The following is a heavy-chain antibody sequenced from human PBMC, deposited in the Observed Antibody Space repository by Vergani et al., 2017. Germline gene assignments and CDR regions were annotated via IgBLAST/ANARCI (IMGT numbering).Heavy chain of an antibody. D-gene: IGHD6-19*01. CDR1: GFTFDDYA. V-gene: IGHV3-9*01. J-gene: IGHJ6*02. Sequence: EVQLVESGGGLVQPGRSLRLSCAASGFTFDDYAMHWVRQAPGKGLEWVSGISWNSGSIGYADSVKGRFTISRDNAKNSLYLQMNSLRAEDTALYYCAKSISGWQNYYYYGMDVWGQGTTVTVSS. CDR2: ISWNSGSI. CDR3: AKSISGWQNYYYYGMDV.